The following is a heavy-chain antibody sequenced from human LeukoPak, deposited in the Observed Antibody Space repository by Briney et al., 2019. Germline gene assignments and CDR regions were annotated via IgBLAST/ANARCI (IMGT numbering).Heavy chain of an antibody. CDR2: ISTSGGT. Sequence: SQTLSLTCTVSGGSISSGTYYWSWIRQPAGKGLEWIGHISTSGGTNYNPSLKRRVTISVDTSNNQFSLKLSSVTAADTAVYYCARVVTNTGYCSGGSCMDVWGKGTTVTVSS. J-gene: IGHJ6*03. D-gene: IGHD2-15*01. CDR3: ARVVTNTGYCSGGSCMDV. V-gene: IGHV4-61*09. CDR1: GGSISSGTYY.